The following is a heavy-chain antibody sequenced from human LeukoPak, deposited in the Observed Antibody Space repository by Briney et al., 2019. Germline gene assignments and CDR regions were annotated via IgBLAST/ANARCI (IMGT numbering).Heavy chain of an antibody. CDR1: GPTFSTYS. CDR3: ARDFLREDI. V-gene: IGHV3-48*01. Sequence: PGGSLRLSCAASGPTFSTYSMNCVRQGPGKGLEWVSYMSSSSRTIHYADSGKGRFNISRDNVKNSLYLQMSSLRAEDRAVYYCARDFLREDIWGQGTMVTVSS. J-gene: IGHJ3*02. D-gene: IGHD2/OR15-2a*01. CDR2: MSSSSRTI.